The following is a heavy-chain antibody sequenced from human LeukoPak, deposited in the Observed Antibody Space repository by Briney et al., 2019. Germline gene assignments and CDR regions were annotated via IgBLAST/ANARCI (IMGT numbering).Heavy chain of an antibody. CDR2: ISYDGSNK. V-gene: IGHV3-30*18. Sequence: PGGSLRLSCAASGFTFSSYGMHWVRQAPGKGLEWVAVISYDGSNKYYADSVKGRFTISRDNSKNTLYLQMNSLRAEDTAVYYCAKDSGYFDYWGQGTLVTVSS. CDR3: AKDSGYFDY. D-gene: IGHD2-15*01. J-gene: IGHJ4*02. CDR1: GFTFSSYG.